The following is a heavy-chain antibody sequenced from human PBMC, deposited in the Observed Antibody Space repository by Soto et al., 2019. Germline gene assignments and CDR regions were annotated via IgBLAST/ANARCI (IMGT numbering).Heavy chain of an antibody. CDR3: AKGWHQYDY. CDR1: GFTFSSYA. J-gene: IGHJ4*02. V-gene: IGHV3-23*01. Sequence: GGSLRLSCAASGFTFSSYAMRWVRQAPGKGLEWVSVICGSGGSTYYADSVKGRFTISRDNSKNTLYLQMNSLRAEDTAVYYCAKGWHQYDYWGQGTLVTVSS. CDR2: ICGSGGST.